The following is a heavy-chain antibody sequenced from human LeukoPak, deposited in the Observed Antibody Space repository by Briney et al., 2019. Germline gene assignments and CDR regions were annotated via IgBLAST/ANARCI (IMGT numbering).Heavy chain of an antibody. CDR1: GGSFSGYY. J-gene: IGHJ6*03. D-gene: IGHD3-10*01. CDR3: ARVFDSGSQAYFYYMDV. CDR2: IYSSGST. V-gene: IGHV4-59*01. Sequence: SETLSLTCAVYGGSFSGYYWSWIRQPPGKGLEWIGYIYSSGSTNYNPSLKSRVTMSVDTSKNQFSLKVSSVTAADTAVYYCARVFDSGSQAYFYYMDVWGKGTTVTIFS.